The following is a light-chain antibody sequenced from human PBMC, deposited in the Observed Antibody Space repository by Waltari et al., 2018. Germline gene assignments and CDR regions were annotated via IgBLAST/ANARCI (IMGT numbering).Light chain of an antibody. CDR2: DVN. V-gene: IGLV2-14*03. CDR3: SSYTTGSTRYV. CDR1: SSDIGAYNF. Sequence: QSALTQPASVSGSPGQSITISCTGTSSDIGAYNFVSWYQQHPGKAPKVMIYDVNKRPSGVSSRCSGSKSGNTASLTISGLQAENEADYYCSSYTTGSTRYVFGSGTKVTVL. J-gene: IGLJ1*01.